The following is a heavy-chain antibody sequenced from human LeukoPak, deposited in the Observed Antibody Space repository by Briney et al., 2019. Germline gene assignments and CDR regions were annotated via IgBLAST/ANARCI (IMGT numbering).Heavy chain of an antibody. J-gene: IGHJ4*02. CDR3: ARDSEYYYDSSGYYYRRLFDY. V-gene: IGHV4-38-2*02. CDR1: GYSISSGYY. CDR2: IYHSGST. D-gene: IGHD3-22*01. Sequence: SETLSLTCAVSGYSISSGYYWGWIRQPPGKGLEWIGSIYHSGSTYYNPSLKSRVTISVDTSKNQLSLKLSSVTAADTAVYYCARDSEYYYDSSGYYYRRLFDYWGQGTLVTVSS.